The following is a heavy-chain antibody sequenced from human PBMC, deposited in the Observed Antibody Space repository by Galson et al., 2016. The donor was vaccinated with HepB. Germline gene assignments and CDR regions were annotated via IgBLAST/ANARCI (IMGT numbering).Heavy chain of an antibody. CDR3: ASHLGPTWVPFDY. J-gene: IGHJ4*02. V-gene: IGHV4/OR15-8*01. D-gene: IGHD1-26*01. CDR2: IYHSGSS. CDR1: GGSISSPHW. Sequence: SETLSLTCAVSGGSISSPHWWNWVRQSPGKGLEWIGQIYHSGSSNYNPSLKSRVTILVDKSKNQFSLTLSSVTAADTAVYYCASHLGPTWVPFDYWGQGTLVTVSA.